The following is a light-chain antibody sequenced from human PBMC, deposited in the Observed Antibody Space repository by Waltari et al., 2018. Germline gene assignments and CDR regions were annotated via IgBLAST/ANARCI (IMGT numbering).Light chain of an antibody. CDR1: QDINNY. Sequence: QMTQSPSSLSASVGXRVXLTCQASQDINNYLHWYQQKPGKAPKLLIYDASKLETGVPSRFSGRGYGTHFSFTISSLQPEDIATYYCQQSDTLPLTFGGGTKVEI. J-gene: IGKJ4*01. CDR3: QQSDTLPLT. CDR2: DAS. V-gene: IGKV1-33*01.